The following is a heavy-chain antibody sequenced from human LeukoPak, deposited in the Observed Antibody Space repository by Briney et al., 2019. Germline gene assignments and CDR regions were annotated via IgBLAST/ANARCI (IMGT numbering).Heavy chain of an antibody. J-gene: IGHJ4*02. Sequence: ASVKVSCKASGYTFTGYYMHWVRQAPGQGLEWMGWINPNSGGTNYAQKLQGRVTMTTDTSTSTAYMELRSLRSDDTAVYYCARGYCSSTSCNAPDYWGQGTLVTVSS. D-gene: IGHD2-2*01. V-gene: IGHV1-2*02. CDR2: INPNSGGT. CDR1: GYTFTGYY. CDR3: ARGYCSSTSCNAPDY.